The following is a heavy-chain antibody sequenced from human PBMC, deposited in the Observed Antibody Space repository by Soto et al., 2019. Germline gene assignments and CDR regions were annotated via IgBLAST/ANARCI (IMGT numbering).Heavy chain of an antibody. D-gene: IGHD2-2*01. V-gene: IGHV1-18*01. CDR1: GYTFTSYG. Sequence: ASVKVSCKASGYTFTSYGISWVRQAPGQGLEWMGWISAYNGNTNYAQKLQGRVTMTTDTSTSTAYMELRSLRSDDTAVYYCARDIVVVPAAMEPTPPDYWGQGTLVTVSS. CDR3: ARDIVVVPAAMEPTPPDY. CDR2: ISAYNGNT. J-gene: IGHJ4*02.